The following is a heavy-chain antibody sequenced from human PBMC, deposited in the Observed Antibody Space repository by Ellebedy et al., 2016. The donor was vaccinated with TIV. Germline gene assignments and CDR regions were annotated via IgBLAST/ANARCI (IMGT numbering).Heavy chain of an antibody. D-gene: IGHD2-15*01. V-gene: IGHV4-34*08. CDR1: GFTFSDYW. J-gene: IGHJ5*02. CDR2: VSHRGNT. Sequence: ESLKISCEASGFTFSDYWMTWIRQSPGKGLEWIGEVSHRGNTKCNPSLKSRVTMVLDTSKNMFSLNLTSVTAADTAVYYCAKSGEFLDFVVSEVVTRWFDPWGQGTLVTVSS. CDR3: AKSGEFLDFVVSEVVTRWFDP.